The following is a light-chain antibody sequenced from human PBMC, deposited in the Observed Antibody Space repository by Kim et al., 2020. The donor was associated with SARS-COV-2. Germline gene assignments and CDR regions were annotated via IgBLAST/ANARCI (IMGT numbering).Light chain of an antibody. Sequence: QAVVTQEPSLTVSPGGTVTLTCGSSIGAVTSGHYPYWFQQKPGQAPRTLIYDASNKHSWTPARFSGSLLGGKAALTLSGAQPEDEADYYCLLSYTGARPVIGGGTQLTVL. CDR2: DAS. V-gene: IGLV7-46*01. J-gene: IGLJ7*01. CDR3: LLSYTGARPV. CDR1: IGAVTSGHY.